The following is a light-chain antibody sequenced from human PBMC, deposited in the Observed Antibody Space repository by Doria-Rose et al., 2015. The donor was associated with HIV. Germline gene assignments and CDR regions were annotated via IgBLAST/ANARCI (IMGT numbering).Light chain of an antibody. CDR2: DGS. CDR3: HQHVTSWT. CDR1: QSFSSTY. V-gene: IGKV3-20*01. Sequence: EIVLTQSPGALSLSPGERATLSCRASQSFSSTYLAWYQQQPGQAPSLLIYDGSIMATGIPDRFSASRSGTDFTLHVNRREPEDFALYYCHQHVTSWTFGQGTKVEI. J-gene: IGKJ1*01.